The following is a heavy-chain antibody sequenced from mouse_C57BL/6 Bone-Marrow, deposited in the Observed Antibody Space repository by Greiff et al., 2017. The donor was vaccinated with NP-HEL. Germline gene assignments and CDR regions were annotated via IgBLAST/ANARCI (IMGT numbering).Heavy chain of an antibody. J-gene: IGHJ1*03. CDR3: ARIYYGSSSHWYFDV. Sequence: QVQLQQPGAELVMPGASVKLSCKASGYTFTSYWMHWVKQRPGQGLEWIGEIDPSDSYTNYNQQFKGKSTLTVDKSSSTAYMQISSLTSDDSAVYYSARIYYGSSSHWYFDVWGTGTTVTVSS. CDR2: IDPSDSYT. D-gene: IGHD1-1*01. V-gene: IGHV1-69*01. CDR1: GYTFTSYW.